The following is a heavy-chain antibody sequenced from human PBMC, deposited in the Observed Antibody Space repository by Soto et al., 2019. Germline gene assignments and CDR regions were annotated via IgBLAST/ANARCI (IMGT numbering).Heavy chain of an antibody. J-gene: IGHJ3*02. D-gene: IGHD3-22*01. CDR1: GGTFSSYA. CDR3: ARATTYYYDSSGSPHAFDI. Sequence: QVQLVQSGAEVKKPGSSVKVSCKASGGTFSSYAISWVRQAPGQGLEWMGVIIPIFGTANYAQKFQGRVTITADKSTSTAYMELSRLRSEDTAVYYCARATTYYYDSSGSPHAFDIWGQGTMVTVSA. CDR2: IIPIFGTA. V-gene: IGHV1-69*06.